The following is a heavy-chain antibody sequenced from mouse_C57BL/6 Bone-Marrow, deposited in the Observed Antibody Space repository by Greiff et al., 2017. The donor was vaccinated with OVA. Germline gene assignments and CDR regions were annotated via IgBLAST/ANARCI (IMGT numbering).Heavy chain of an antibody. CDR3: ARILITTVVASRRYFDG. D-gene: IGHD1-1*01. CDR1: GYSFTGYY. Sequence: EVQLQQSGPELVKPGASVKISCKASGYSFTGYYMNWVKQSPEKSLEWIGEINPSTGGTTYNQKFKAKATLTVDKSSSTAYMQLKSLTSEDSAVYYCARILITTVVASRRYFDGWGTGTTVTVSS. V-gene: IGHV1-42*01. CDR2: INPSTGGT. J-gene: IGHJ1*03.